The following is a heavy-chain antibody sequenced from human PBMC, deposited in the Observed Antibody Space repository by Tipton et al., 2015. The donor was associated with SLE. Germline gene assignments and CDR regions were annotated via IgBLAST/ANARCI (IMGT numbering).Heavy chain of an antibody. V-gene: IGHV4-34*01. D-gene: IGHD3-10*01. CDR2: INHSGST. CDR3: ARELRAGYFDY. J-gene: IGHJ4*02. Sequence: LRLSCAAYGGSFSGYYWSWIRQPPGKGLEWIGEINHSGSTNYNPSLKSRVTISVDTSKNQFSLKLSSVTAADTAVYYCARELRAGYFDYWGQGTLVTVSS. CDR1: GGSFSGYY.